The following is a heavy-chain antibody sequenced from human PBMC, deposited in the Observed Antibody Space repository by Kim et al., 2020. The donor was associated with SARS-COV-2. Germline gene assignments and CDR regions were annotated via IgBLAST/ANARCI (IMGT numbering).Heavy chain of an antibody. CDR3: ARGESSGWADYYYGMDV. J-gene: IGHJ6*02. D-gene: IGHD6-19*01. CDR2: INWNGGST. CDR1: GFTFDDYG. Sequence: GGSLRLSCAASGFTFDDYGMSWVRQAPGKGLEWVSGINWNGGSTGYADSVKGRFTISRDNAKNSLYLQMNSLRAEDTALYHCARGESSGWADYYYGMDVWGQGTTVTVSS. V-gene: IGHV3-20*01.